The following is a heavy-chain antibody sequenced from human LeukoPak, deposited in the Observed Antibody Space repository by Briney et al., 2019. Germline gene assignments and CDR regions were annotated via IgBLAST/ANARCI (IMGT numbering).Heavy chain of an antibody. CDR1: GFTFGSHA. CDR2: IFGSGGSP. D-gene: IGHD5-18*01. CDR3: GKTTVGYSSGQKPAWPVDY. J-gene: IGHJ4*02. V-gene: IGHV3-23*01. Sequence: GGSLRLSCEASGFTFGSHAMHWVRQAPGKGLEWVAGIFGSGGSPHYADPVKGRFTISRDNSRNTVYLQINSLRAEDTAVYYCGKTTVGYSSGQKPAWPVDYWGQGTLVTVSS.